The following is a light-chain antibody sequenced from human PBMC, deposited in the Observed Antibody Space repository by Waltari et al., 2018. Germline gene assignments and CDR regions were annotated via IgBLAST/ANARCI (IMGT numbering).Light chain of an antibody. V-gene: IGKV3-20*01. CDR2: DAS. J-gene: IGKJ1*01. CDR3: QKYWSLPAT. Sequence: EIMLTQSPAPLPFSPGARAPLTCRASQSISKYLAWYQQKPGQAPSLLIYDASSRATGIPDRFSGSGSGTDFSLTISRLEPEDFAVYYCQKYWSLPATFGQGTKVEIK. CDR1: QSISKY.